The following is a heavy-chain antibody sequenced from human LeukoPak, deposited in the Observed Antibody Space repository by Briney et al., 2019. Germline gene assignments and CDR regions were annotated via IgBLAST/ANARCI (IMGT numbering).Heavy chain of an antibody. J-gene: IGHJ4*02. CDR3: ARDYRSSSGWTVDY. CDR2: TSTSSSTI. D-gene: IGHD6-19*01. V-gene: IGHV3-48*02. Sequence: PGGSLRLSCAASGFTFSSYSMNWVRQAPGKGLEWVSYTSTSSSTIYYADSVKGRFTISRDNAKNSLYLQMNSLRDEDTAVYYCARDYRSSSGWTVDYWGQGTLVTVSS. CDR1: GFTFSSYS.